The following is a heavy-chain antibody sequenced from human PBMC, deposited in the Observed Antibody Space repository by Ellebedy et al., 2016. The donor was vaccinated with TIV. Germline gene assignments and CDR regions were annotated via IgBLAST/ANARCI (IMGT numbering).Heavy chain of an antibody. CDR1: GGSVSSGSYY. D-gene: IGHD3-22*01. CDR3: ARATMIVVVPGGCDAFDI. J-gene: IGHJ3*02. V-gene: IGHV4-61*01. CDR2: IYYSGST. Sequence: SETLSLTXTVSGGSVSSGSYYWSWIRQPPGKGLEWIGYIYYSGSTNYNPSLKSRVTISVDTSKNQFSLKLSSVTAADTAVYYCARATMIVVVPGGCDAFDIWGQGTMVTVSS.